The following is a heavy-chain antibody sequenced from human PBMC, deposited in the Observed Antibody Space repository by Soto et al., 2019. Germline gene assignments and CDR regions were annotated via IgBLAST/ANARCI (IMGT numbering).Heavy chain of an antibody. CDR1: GYTFTSYA. Sequence: ASVKVSCTASGYTFTSYAMHWVRQAPGQRLEWMGWINAGNGNTKYSQKLQGRVTITRDTSASTAYMELSSLRSEDTAVYYCARGVAGPPHWFDPWGQGTLVTVSS. J-gene: IGHJ5*02. D-gene: IGHD6-19*01. CDR2: INAGNGNT. V-gene: IGHV1-3*01. CDR3: ARGVAGPPHWFDP.